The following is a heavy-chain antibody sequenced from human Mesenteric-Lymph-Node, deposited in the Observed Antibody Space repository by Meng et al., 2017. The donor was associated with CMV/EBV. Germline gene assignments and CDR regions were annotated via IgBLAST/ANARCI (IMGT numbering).Heavy chain of an antibody. D-gene: IGHD6-13*01. V-gene: IGHV3-30*04. CDR2: NSYDGNRK. CDR1: GFRLSDYA. CDR3: ARDIPLYSSSWYGADY. Sequence: GGSLRLSCAASGFRLSDYAMHWVRQAPGKGLEWVAVNSYDGNRKDYADFVKGRVTISRDNSKNTLYLQMNSLRAEDTAVYYCARDIPLYSSSWYGADYWGQGTLVTVSS. J-gene: IGHJ4*02.